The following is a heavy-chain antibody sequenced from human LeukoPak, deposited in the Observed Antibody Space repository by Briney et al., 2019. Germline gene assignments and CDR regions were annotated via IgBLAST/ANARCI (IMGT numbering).Heavy chain of an antibody. D-gene: IGHD6-19*01. CDR1: GYSFTSYY. V-gene: IGHV1-46*01. J-gene: IGHJ4*02. Sequence: ASVKVSCKASGYSFTSYYMHWVRQAPGQGLEWMGIINPSDGSTSYAQKFQGRVTMTRDTSTSTVHMELSSLRSEDTAVYYCARAPHSSGWTPEKRDNWGQGTLVTVPS. CDR3: ARAPHSSGWTPEKRDN. CDR2: INPSDGST.